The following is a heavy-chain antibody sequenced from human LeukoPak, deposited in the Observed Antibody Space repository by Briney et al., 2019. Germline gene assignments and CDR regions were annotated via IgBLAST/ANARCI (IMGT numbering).Heavy chain of an antibody. J-gene: IGHJ3*02. CDR3: AGEIVLMVPGAFDI. Sequence: SETLSLTCTVSGGSISSYYWSWIRQPPGKGLEWIGYIYYSGSTNYNPSLKSRVTISVDTSKNQFSLKLSSVTAADTAVYYCAGEIVLMVPGAFDIWGQGTTVTVSS. D-gene: IGHD2-8*01. CDR1: GGSISSYY. CDR2: IYYSGST. V-gene: IGHV4-59*01.